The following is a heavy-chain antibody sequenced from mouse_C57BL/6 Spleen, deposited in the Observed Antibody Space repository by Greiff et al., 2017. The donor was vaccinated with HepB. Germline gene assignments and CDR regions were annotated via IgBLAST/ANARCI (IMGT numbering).Heavy chain of an antibody. CDR1: GFSLTSYA. J-gene: IGHJ4*01. CDR2: IWTGGGT. V-gene: IGHV2-9-1*01. CDR3: ARNYDGYYIYAMDY. Sequence: VKLQESGPGLVAPSQSLSITCTVSGFSLTSYAISWVRQPPGKGLEWLGVIWTGGGTNYNSALKSRLSISKDNSKSQVFLKMNSLQTDDTARYYCARNYDGYYIYAMDYWGQGTSVTVSS. D-gene: IGHD2-3*01.